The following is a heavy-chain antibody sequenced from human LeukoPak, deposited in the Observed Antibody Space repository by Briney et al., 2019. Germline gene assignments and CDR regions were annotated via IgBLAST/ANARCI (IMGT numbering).Heavy chain of an antibody. CDR2: IFWNDDE. Sequence: ESGPTLVNPTQTLTLTCTFSGFSLSTSGVGVGWVRQPPGKALEWLALIFWNDDEFYSPSLKTRLAITKDTSKNQVVLTMINVDPVDTATYHCAHSMIYVAPRVFGYWGPGTLVTVSS. CDR1: GFSLSTSGVG. D-gene: IGHD3/OR15-3a*01. J-gene: IGHJ4*02. CDR3: AHSMIYVAPRVFGY. V-gene: IGHV2-5*01.